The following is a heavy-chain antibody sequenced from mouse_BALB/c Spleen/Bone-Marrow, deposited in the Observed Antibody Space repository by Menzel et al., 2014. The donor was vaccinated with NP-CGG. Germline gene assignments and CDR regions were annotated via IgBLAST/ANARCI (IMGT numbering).Heavy chain of an antibody. J-gene: IGHJ3*01. CDR1: GYTFTDYY. CDR3: ASNWD. CDR2: IYPGSGKT. D-gene: IGHD4-1*01. Sequence: QVQLKESGAELARPGASVKLSCKASGYTFTDYYINWVKQRTGQGLEWIGEIYPGSGKTYHNEKFKGKATLTADKSSSTAYTQLSSLTSEDSAVYFCASNWDWGQGTLVTVSA. V-gene: IGHV1-77*01.